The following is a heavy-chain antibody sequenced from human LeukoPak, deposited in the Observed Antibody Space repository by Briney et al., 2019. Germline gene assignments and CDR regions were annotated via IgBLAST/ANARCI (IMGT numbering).Heavy chain of an antibody. D-gene: IGHD6-6*01. V-gene: IGHV3-21*04. CDR1: GFGLSGIT. CDR3: AKDLYSSSSLIDY. CDR2: ITSGGSYT. Sequence: GGSLRLSCVASGFGLSGITMNWVRQAPGKGLEWVSSITSGGSYTHYADALRGRFTISRDNSKNTLYLQMNSLRAEDTAVYYCAKDLYSSSSLIDYWGQGTLVTVSS. J-gene: IGHJ4*02.